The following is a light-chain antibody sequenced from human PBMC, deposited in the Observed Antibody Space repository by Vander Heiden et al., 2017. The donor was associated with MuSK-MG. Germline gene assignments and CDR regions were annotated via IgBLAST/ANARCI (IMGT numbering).Light chain of an antibody. CDR3: SSYTSSSTYV. J-gene: IGLJ1*01. CDR2: DVS. V-gene: IGLV2-14*03. CDR1: SSDVGGYNY. Sequence: QSPLTQPASVPGPPGQPITISCTGTSSDVGGYNYVSWYQQHPGKAPKLMIYDVSNRPSGVSNRFSGSKSGNTASLTISGLQAEDEADYYCSSYTSSSTYVFGAGTKVTVL.